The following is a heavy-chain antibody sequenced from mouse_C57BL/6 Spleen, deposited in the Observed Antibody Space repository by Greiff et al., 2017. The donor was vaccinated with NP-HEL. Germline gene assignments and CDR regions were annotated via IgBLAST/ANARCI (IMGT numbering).Heavy chain of an antibody. J-gene: IGHJ3*01. V-gene: IGHV1-26*01. CDR3: AREGYYYGSRGFAY. CDR1: GYTFTDYY. CDR2: INPNNGGT. D-gene: IGHD1-1*01. Sequence: VQLQQSGPELVKPGASVKISCKASGYTFTDYYMNWVKQSHGKSLEWIGDINPNNGGTSYNQKFKGKATLTVDKSSSTAYMELRSLTSEDSAVYYCAREGYYYGSRGFAYWGQGTLVTVSA.